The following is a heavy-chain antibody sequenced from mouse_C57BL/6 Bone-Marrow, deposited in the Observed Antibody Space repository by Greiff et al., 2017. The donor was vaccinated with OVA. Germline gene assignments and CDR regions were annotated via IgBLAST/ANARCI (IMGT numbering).Heavy chain of an antibody. J-gene: IGHJ4*01. Sequence: EVQLQQSGAELVRPGASVKLSCTASGYNIKDDYMHWVKQRPEQGLEWIGWIDPENGDTEYAPKFQGKATITADTSSNTAYLQLSSLTSEDTAVYDCTALSRDYWCQGTSITVSS. CDR1: GYNIKDDY. CDR2: IDPENGDT. V-gene: IGHV14-4*01. CDR3: TALSRDY.